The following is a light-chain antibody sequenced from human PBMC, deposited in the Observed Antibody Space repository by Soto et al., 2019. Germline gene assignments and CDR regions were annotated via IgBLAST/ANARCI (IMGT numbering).Light chain of an antibody. CDR2: DAS. V-gene: IGKV3-11*01. Sequence: EIELTQSPVTLSLSPGERATLSCRASPSVRSYLAWYQQKTGQAPRFLIYDASNRAPGIPARFSGSGSGTDFTRTISSLEPEDFAVYYCQQRSNWPWTFGQGTKVEIK. J-gene: IGKJ1*01. CDR3: QQRSNWPWT. CDR1: PSVRSY.